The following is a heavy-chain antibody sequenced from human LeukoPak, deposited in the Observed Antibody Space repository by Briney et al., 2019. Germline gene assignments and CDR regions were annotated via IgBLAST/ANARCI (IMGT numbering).Heavy chain of an antibody. D-gene: IGHD4-17*01. CDR1: GFNFNTYT. J-gene: IGHJ4*02. V-gene: IGHV3-21*01. Sequence: GGSLRLSCAASGFNFNTYTMNWVRQAPGKGLEWVSSISSDSSDIYYADAVQGRFTICRDNGKYSLYLQMNSLRAEDSPVYYCVRGSYGAYDYWGQGSLVPVPS. CDR3: VRGSYGAYDY. CDR2: ISSDSSDI.